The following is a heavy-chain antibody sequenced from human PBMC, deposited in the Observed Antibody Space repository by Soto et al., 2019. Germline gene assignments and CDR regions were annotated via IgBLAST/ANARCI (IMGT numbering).Heavy chain of an antibody. Sequence: SETLSLTCTVSGGSISSGGYYWSWIRQHPGKGLEWIGYIYYSGSTYYNPSLKSRVTISVDTSKNQFSLKLSSVTAADTAVYYCAQGTDFWSRYYVLDYWGQGTLVTVSS. V-gene: IGHV4-31*03. CDR1: GGSISSGGYY. CDR2: IYYSGST. J-gene: IGHJ4*02. D-gene: IGHD3-3*01. CDR3: AQGTDFWSRYYVLDY.